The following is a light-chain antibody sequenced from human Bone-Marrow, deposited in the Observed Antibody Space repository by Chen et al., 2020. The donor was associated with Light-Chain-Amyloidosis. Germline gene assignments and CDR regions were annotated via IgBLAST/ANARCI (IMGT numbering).Light chain of an antibody. V-gene: IGLV3-25*03. CDR2: RDT. Sequence: SSELTQPPSVSVSPGQTARLTCSGDDLPTKYAYWYQKNPGQAPVLVIHRDTERPSGISERFSGSSSGTTATLTISGVQAEDEADYHCQSADSSGTYEVIFGGGTKLTVL. CDR3: QSADSSGTYEVI. CDR1: DLPTKY. J-gene: IGLJ2*01.